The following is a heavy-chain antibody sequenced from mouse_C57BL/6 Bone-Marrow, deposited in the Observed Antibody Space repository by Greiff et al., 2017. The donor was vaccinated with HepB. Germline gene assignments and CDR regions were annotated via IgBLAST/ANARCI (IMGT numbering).Heavy chain of an antibody. CDR1: GFTFSDYY. Sequence: EVHLVESGGGLVQPGGSLKLSCAASGFTFSDYYMYWVRQTPEKRLEWVAYISNGGGSTYYPDTVKGRFTISRDNAKNTLYLQMSRLKSEDTAMYYCARQGGTGYFDYWGQGTTLTVSS. D-gene: IGHD4-1*01. CDR2: ISNGGGST. J-gene: IGHJ2*01. V-gene: IGHV5-12*01. CDR3: ARQGGTGYFDY.